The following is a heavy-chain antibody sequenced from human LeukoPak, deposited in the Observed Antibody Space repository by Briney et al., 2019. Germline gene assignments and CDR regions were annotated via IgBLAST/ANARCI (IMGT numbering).Heavy chain of an antibody. CDR3: AKAITYYDFWSATNYYYYYGMDV. V-gene: IGHV1-2*02. CDR1: GYTFTGYY. Sequence: GASVKVSCKASGYTFTGYYMHWVRQAPGQGLEWMGWINPNSGGTNYAQKFQGRVTMTRDTSISTAYMELSRLRSDDTAVYYCAKAITYYDFWSATNYYYYYGMDVWGQGTTVTVSS. J-gene: IGHJ6*02. D-gene: IGHD3-3*01. CDR2: INPNSGGT.